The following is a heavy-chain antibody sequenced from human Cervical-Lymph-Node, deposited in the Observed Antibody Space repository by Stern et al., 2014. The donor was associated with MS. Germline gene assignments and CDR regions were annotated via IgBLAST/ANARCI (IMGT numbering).Heavy chain of an antibody. J-gene: IGHJ4*02. CDR3: ARAYYASSGYYYPFDY. D-gene: IGHD3-22*01. V-gene: IGHV4-61*02. CDR2: ISPSGST. CDR1: GGSISSGSYY. Sequence: QLQLQESGPGLVKPSQTLSLTCTVSGGSISSGSYYWSWIRQPAGKGLEWIGRISPSGSTNYNPSLKNRVTISVDTSKNQFPLKLISVPAADTAMYYCARAYYASSGYYYPFDYWGQGTLVTVSS.